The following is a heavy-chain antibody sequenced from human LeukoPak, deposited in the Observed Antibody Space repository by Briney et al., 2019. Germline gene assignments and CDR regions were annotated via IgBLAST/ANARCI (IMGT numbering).Heavy chain of an antibody. CDR2: ITGSGGST. CDR3: AKGKDC. J-gene: IGHJ4*02. Sequence: GRSLRLSCVASEFTFSDDAMSWVRQAPGKGLEWVSAITGSGGSTYYAGSVKGRFTISRDNSKNTLYLQMNSLRADDTAVYYCAKGKDCWGQGTLVTVSS. CDR1: EFTFSDDA. V-gene: IGHV3-23*01.